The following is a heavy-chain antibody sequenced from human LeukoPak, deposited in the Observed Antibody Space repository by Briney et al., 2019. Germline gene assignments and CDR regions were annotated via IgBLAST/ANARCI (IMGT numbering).Heavy chain of an antibody. CDR3: AREDIVVVVAATQGFDY. Sequence: ASVKVSCKASGYIFNGYYMHWVRQAPGQGLEWMGWINPNSGGTNYAQKFQGRVTMTRDTSISTAYMELSRLRSDDTAVYYCAREDIVVVVAATQGFDYWGQGTLVTVSS. V-gene: IGHV1-2*02. D-gene: IGHD2-15*01. CDR1: GYIFNGYY. CDR2: INPNSGGT. J-gene: IGHJ4*02.